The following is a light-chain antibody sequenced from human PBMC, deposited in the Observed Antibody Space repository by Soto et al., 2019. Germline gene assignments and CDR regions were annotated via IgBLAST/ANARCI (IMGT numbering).Light chain of an antibody. CDR1: SSNIGSNT. CDR3: ATWDDNLSGCV. Sequence: QSVLTQPPSASGTPGQRGTISCSGSSSNIGSNTVNWYQQLPGTAPKLLISSDNLRPSGVPDRFSGSKSGTSASLAISWLQSEDEADYYCATWDDNLSGCVFGGGTKLTVL. J-gene: IGLJ3*02. CDR2: SDN. V-gene: IGLV1-44*01.